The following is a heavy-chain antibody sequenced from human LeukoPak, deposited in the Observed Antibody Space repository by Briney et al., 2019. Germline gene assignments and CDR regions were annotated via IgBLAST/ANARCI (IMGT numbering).Heavy chain of an antibody. J-gene: IGHJ4*02. V-gene: IGHV1-69*13. CDR2: IIPIFGTA. Sequence: SVKVSCKASGGTFSSYAISWVRQAPGQGLEWMGGIIPIFGTANCAQKFQGRVTITADESTSTAYMELSSLRSEDTAVYYCARHADYGDYGYDYWGQGTLVTVSS. D-gene: IGHD4-17*01. CDR1: GGTFSSYA. CDR3: ARHADYGDYGYDY.